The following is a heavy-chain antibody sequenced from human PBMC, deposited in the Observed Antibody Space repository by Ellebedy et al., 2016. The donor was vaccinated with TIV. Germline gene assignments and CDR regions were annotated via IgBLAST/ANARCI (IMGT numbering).Heavy chain of an antibody. Sequence: MPSETLSLTCTVSGGSISSYYWSWIRQPPGKGLEWIGYIYYSGSTNYNPSLKSRVTISVDTSKNQFSLKLSSVTAADTAVYYCARHGGSSRFLSSSWYQGYYGMDVWGQGTTVTVSS. CDR3: ARHGGSSRFLSSSWYQGYYGMDV. V-gene: IGHV4-59*08. D-gene: IGHD6-13*01. CDR1: GGSISSYY. J-gene: IGHJ6*02. CDR2: IYYSGST.